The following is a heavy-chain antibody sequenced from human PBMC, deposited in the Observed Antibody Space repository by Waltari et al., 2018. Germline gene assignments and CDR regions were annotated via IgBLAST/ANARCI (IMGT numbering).Heavy chain of an antibody. J-gene: IGHJ6*03. CDR2: ITPTQKMA. CDR1: GGTFSRHA. D-gene: IGHD2-8*02. CDR3: AIGECSGGLCYPSPSFNYYYYMDV. V-gene: IGHV1-69*04. Sequence: QVQLVQSGAEMKEPGSSVKVSCKASGGTFSRHAVSWVRQAPGHGLEWVGGITPTQKMANYAWRCQGRVTITADESTTTAFMELRSLRSADTAVYFCAIGECSGGLCYPSPSFNYYYYMDVWGKGTTVTVSS.